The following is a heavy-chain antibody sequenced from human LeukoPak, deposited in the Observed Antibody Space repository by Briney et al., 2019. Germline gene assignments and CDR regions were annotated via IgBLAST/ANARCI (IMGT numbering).Heavy chain of an antibody. D-gene: IGHD3-22*01. CDR2: ISGSGGST. CDR1: EFTFKTYA. V-gene: IGHV3-23*01. CDR3: AKRYYDNIGYGH. J-gene: IGHJ4*02. Sequence: GGSLRLSCAASEFTFKTYAMSWVRQAPGKGLGWVSEISGSGGSTSYANSVKGRFTISRDNSNNTLYLQMNSLRAEDTAVYYCAKRYYDNIGYGHWGQGTLVTVSS.